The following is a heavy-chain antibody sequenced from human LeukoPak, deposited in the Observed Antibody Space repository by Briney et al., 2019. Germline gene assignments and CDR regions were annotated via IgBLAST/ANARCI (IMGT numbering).Heavy chain of an antibody. D-gene: IGHD3-9*01. J-gene: IGHJ4*02. V-gene: IGHV4-31*11. CDR1: GGSISSGGYY. CDR2: IYYSGST. Sequence: SQTLSLTCAVSGGSISSGGYYWSWIRQHPGKGLEWIGYIYYSGSTYYNPSLKRRVTISVDTSKNQFSLKLSSVTAADTAVYYCARVLRYFDWSPLFDYWGQGTLVTVSS. CDR3: ARVLRYFDWSPLFDY.